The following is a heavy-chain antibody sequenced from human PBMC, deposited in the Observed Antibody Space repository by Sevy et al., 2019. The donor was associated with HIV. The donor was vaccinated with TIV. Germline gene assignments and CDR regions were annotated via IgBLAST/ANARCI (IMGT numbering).Heavy chain of an antibody. CDR3: ARDHGYSYGTGYYFDY. CDR1: GFTFSSYA. J-gene: IGHJ4*02. V-gene: IGHV3-30-3*01. Sequence: GWSLRLSCAASGFTFSSYAMHWVRQAPGKGLEWVAVISYDGSNKYYADSVKGRFTISRDNSKNTLYLQMNSLRAEDTAVYYCARDHGYSYGTGYYFDYWGQGTLVTVSS. CDR2: ISYDGSNK. D-gene: IGHD5-18*01.